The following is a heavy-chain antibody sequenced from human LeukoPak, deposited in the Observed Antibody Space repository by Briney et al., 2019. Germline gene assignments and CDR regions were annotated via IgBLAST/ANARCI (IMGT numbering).Heavy chain of an antibody. V-gene: IGHV1-46*01. D-gene: IGHD5-18*01. Sequence: ASVKVSCKASGYTFTSYYMHWVRQATGQGLEWMGIINPSGGSTSYAQKFQGRVTMTRDTSTSTVYMELSSLRSEDTAVYYCARVEWEYTAMVTGPRGMDVWGQGTTVTVSS. J-gene: IGHJ6*02. CDR2: INPSGGST. CDR3: ARVEWEYTAMVTGPRGMDV. CDR1: GYTFTSYY.